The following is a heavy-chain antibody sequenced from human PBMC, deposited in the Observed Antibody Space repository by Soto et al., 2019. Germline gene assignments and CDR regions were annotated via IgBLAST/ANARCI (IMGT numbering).Heavy chain of an antibody. V-gene: IGHV4-30-2*01. CDR3: AGGEDGYNLAY. CDR1: GGSTSSGGYS. Sequence: PSETLSLTFAVSGGSTSSGGYSWSWIRQPPGKGLEWIGYIYHSGSTYYNPSLKSRVTISVDRSKNQFSLKLSSVTAADTAVYYCAGGEDGYNLAYWGQGTLVTVSS. CDR2: IYHSGST. J-gene: IGHJ4*02. D-gene: IGHD5-12*01.